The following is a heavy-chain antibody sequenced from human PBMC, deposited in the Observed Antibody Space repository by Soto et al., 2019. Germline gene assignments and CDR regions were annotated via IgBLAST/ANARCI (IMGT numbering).Heavy chain of an antibody. CDR3: ASWHEREHAYDV. V-gene: IGHV3-53*01. J-gene: IGHJ3*01. Sequence: DVQLVESGGGLIQPGESLRLSCAAFGLTVSGKKYVAWVRQAPGKGLEWVSALYDVDGSFYADSVKGRFTTSSDSSKTTVYLQMNCLRPDDTAVYYCASWHEREHAYDVWGQGTTVTGSS. D-gene: IGHD1-1*01. CDR1: GLTVSGKKY. CDR2: LYDVDGS.